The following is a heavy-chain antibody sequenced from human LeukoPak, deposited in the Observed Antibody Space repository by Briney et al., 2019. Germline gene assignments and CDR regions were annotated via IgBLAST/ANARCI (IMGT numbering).Heavy chain of an antibody. V-gene: IGHV1-69*05. CDR3: ARVVSYGSGSYNLDY. Sequence: SVKVSCKASGGTFSSYAISWVRQAPGQGLEWMGGIIPIFGTANYAQKFQGRVTITTDESTSTAYMELSSLRSEDTAVYYCARVVSYGSGSYNLDYWGQGTLVTVSS. CDR1: GGTFSSYA. D-gene: IGHD3-10*01. J-gene: IGHJ4*02. CDR2: IIPIFGTA.